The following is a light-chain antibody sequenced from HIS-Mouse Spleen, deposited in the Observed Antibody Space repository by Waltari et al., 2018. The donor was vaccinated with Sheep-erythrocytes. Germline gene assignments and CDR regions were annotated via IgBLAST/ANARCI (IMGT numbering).Light chain of an antibody. CDR1: QSLVHSDGNTY. Sequence: DVVMTQSPLSLPVTLGQPASISCRSSQSLVHSDGNTYLNWFQQRLGQSPRGLIYKVSNRDSEVPDRFSGSGSGADFTLKISRVEAEDVGVYYCMQDTHWPYTFGQGTKLEIK. J-gene: IGKJ2*01. CDR2: KVS. CDR3: MQDTHWPYT. V-gene: IGKV2-30*02.